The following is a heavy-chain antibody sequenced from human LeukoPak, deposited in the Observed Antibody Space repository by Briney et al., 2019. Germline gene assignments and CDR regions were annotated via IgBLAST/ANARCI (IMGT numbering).Heavy chain of an antibody. CDR3: ARDILPSGSRAFDI. Sequence: PGRSLRLSGAVSGFTLSDYGIHWVRQAPGKELEWVTIISSDGTIKYADSVKGRFTVSRDSSKYTVYLQMNSLRAEDTAVYYCARDILPSGSRAFDIWGQGTMVTVSS. V-gene: IGHV3-33*01. CDR2: ISSDGTIK. J-gene: IGHJ3*02. CDR1: GFTLSDYG. D-gene: IGHD3-10*01.